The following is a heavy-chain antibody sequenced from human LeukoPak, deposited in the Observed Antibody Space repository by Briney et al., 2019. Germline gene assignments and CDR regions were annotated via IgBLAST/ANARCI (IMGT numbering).Heavy chain of an antibody. CDR3: ARGQWLASYFDY. D-gene: IGHD6-19*01. Sequence: ASVKVSCKASGYTFTDYYIHWVRQAPGQGLEWMGWINPNGGTNYAQQFQGRVTMTRDTSISTAYMELSRLRSDDTAVYYCARGQWLASYFDYWGQGTLVTVSS. V-gene: IGHV1-2*02. CDR1: GYTFTDYY. CDR2: INPNGGT. J-gene: IGHJ4*02.